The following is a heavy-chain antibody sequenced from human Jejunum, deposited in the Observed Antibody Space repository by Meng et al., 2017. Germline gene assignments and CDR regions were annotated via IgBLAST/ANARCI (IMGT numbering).Heavy chain of an antibody. J-gene: IGHJ4*02. V-gene: IGHV4-39*07. Sequence: SETLSLTCTVSGDSISSGSLYWGWIRQPPGKGLEWIGSVYHSGNRYYNPSLESRVTMSVDTSKNQFSLSLRSVTAADTAVYYCGRVQNLVTGYTAPFDYWGQGTLVTVSS. CDR3: GRVQNLVTGYTAPFDY. CDR1: GDSISSGSLY. D-gene: IGHD3-9*01. CDR2: VYHSGNR.